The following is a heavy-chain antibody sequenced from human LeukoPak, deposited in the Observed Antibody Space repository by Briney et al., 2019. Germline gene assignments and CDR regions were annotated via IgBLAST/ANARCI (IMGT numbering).Heavy chain of an antibody. V-gene: IGHV2-5*02. CDR3: ARWYGSSWAFDY. CDR1: GISLSTSGVG. CDR2: IYWDDDK. D-gene: IGHD6-13*01. J-gene: IGHJ4*02. Sequence: SLPTPGTPPAPPTLTPTLLGISLSTSGVGVRWIRQPPGTALEWLAPIYWDDDKRYSPSLKSRLTITKDTSKNQVVLTMTNMDPVDTATYYCARWYGSSWAFDYWGQGTLVTVSS.